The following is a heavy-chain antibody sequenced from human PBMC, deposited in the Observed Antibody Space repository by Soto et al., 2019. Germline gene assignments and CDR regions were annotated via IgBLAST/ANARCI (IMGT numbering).Heavy chain of an antibody. CDR2: IDPRSGSA. CDR1: GYTFTTHY. Sequence: QVQLVQSGAEVKKPGASVKVSCKASGYTFTTHYIHWVRQAPGQGPEWMGIIDPRSGSAGYAQRFQVSVTMTRDTHTSTCYMELSILRSEDAAVYYCARGSDLPYYYYGLDVWGQGTTVTVSS. J-gene: IGHJ6*02. V-gene: IGHV1-46*03. D-gene: IGHD1-26*01. CDR3: ARGSDLPYYYYGLDV.